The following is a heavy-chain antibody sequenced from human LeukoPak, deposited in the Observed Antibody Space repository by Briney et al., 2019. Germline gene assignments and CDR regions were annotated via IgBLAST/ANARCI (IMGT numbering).Heavy chain of an antibody. CDR3: ARDWSGGITGTPGDY. CDR2: INPSGGST. CDR1: GYTFTSYY. D-gene: IGHD1-20*01. Sequence: ASVKVSCKASGYTFTSYYMHWVRQAPGQGLEWMGIINPSGGSTSYAQKFQGRVTMTRDTSTSTVYMELSSLRSEDTAVYYCARDWSGGITGTPGDYWGQGTLVTVSS. J-gene: IGHJ4*02. V-gene: IGHV1-46*01.